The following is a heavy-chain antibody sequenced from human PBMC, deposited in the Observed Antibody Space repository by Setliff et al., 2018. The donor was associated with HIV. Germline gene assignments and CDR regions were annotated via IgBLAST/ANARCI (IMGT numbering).Heavy chain of an antibody. CDR3: ARGALGTFDY. V-gene: IGHV4-30-2*01. D-gene: IGHD3-16*01. CDR2: IYHSGST. CDR1: GGSISSGGYS. J-gene: IGHJ4*02. Sequence: SETLSLTCAVSGGSISSGGYSWSWIRQPPGKGLEWIGYIYHSGSTYYDLSLKSRVTISVDRSKNQFSLKLSSVTAADTAVYYCARGALGTFDYWGQGTLVTVSS.